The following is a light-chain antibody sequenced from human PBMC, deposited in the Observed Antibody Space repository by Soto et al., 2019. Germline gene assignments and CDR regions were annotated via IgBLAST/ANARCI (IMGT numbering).Light chain of an antibody. CDR2: EVT. CDR1: SSDVGGYNY. Sequence: QSALTQPPSASGSPGQSVTISCTGTSSDVGGYNYVSWYQQYPSRAPKLMIYEVTKRPSGVHDRFSGSKSGNTASLTFSGLQAEDEADYYCSSYAASNNFYFVFGGGTKLTVL. J-gene: IGLJ3*02. CDR3: SSYAASNNFYFV. V-gene: IGLV2-8*01.